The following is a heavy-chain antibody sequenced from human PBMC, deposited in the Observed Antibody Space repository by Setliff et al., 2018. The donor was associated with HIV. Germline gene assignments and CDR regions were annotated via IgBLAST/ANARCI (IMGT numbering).Heavy chain of an antibody. CDR1: GYYPSIDY. V-gene: IGHV1-46*01. CDR3: ARDYFDSSAYHYGFGAFDI. J-gene: IGHJ3*02. Sequence: ASVKVSCKTFGYYPSIDYMHWVRQAPGRGLEWLGVVHPFHDILGSNADYAQKFQGRVTMSRDTSTSTVYMELSSLRSEDTAVYYCARDYFDSSAYHYGFGAFDIWGQGTMFTVSS. CDR2: VHPFHDILGSNA. D-gene: IGHD3-22*01.